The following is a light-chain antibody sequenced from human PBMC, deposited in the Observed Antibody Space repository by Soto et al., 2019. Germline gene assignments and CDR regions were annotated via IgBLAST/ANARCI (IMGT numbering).Light chain of an antibody. V-gene: IGLV2-11*01. CDR3: CSFAGSYPYV. CDR2: DVT. Sequence: QSALTQPRSVSGSPGQSVAISCTGTSSNVGAYNYVSWYQQHPGKAPKLIIYDVTKRPSGVPDRFSGSKSGSTASLTISGLQTEDEADYYCCSFAGSYPYVFGAGTKLTVL. CDR1: SSNVGAYNY. J-gene: IGLJ1*01.